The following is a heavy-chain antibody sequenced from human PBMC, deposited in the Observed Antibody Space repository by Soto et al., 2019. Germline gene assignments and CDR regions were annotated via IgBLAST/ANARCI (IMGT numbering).Heavy chain of an antibody. CDR1: GGSISSSSYY. CDR3: ARTYSDFWSGYYGWFDP. Sequence: PXGTLSLTCTVSGGSISSSSYYWGWIRQPPGKGLEWIGSIYYSGSTYHNPSLKSRVTISVDTSKNQFSLKLSSVTAADTAVYYCARTYSDFWSGYYGWFDPWGQGTLVTVSS. J-gene: IGHJ5*02. V-gene: IGHV4-39*01. CDR2: IYYSGST. D-gene: IGHD3-3*01.